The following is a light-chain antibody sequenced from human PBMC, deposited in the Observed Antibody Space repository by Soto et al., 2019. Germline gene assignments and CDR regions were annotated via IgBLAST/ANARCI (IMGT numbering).Light chain of an antibody. Sequence: DIQMTQSPSTLSASVGDRVTITCRASQSISGWLAWYQQKPGKAPKLLIYDVSSLESGVPSRFSGSGSGTEYTLTINSLQPEDFATYYCQQYSVYPPTFGQGTKVDIK. CDR2: DVS. CDR3: QQYSVYPPT. V-gene: IGKV1-5*01. J-gene: IGKJ1*01. CDR1: QSISGW.